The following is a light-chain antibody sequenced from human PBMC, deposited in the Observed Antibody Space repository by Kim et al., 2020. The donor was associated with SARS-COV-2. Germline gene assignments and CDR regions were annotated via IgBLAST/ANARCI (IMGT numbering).Light chain of an antibody. Sequence: EIVLTQSPATLSLSPGGRATLSCRASQYINNYLAWYQQKRGQAPRLLIYDVSNRATGTPARFSGSVSGTDFTPTISSLEPENFAVYYCQQRNSWPLDFGGGTKVGIK. V-gene: IGKV3-11*01. J-gene: IGKJ4*01. CDR3: QQRNSWPLD. CDR2: DVS. CDR1: QYINNY.